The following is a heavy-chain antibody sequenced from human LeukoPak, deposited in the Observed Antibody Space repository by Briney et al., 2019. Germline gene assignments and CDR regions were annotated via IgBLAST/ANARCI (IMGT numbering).Heavy chain of an antibody. V-gene: IGHV4-39*01. CDR3: ARVRRGGWLQPSDDAFDI. D-gene: IGHD5-24*01. CDR1: GGSISSSSYY. CDR2: IYYSGST. Sequence: SETLSLTCTVSGGSISSSSYYWGWIRQPPGKGLEWIGSIYYSGSTYYNPSLKSRVTISVDTSKNQFSLKLSSVTAADTAVYYCARVRRGGWLQPSDDAFDIWGQGTMVTVSS. J-gene: IGHJ3*02.